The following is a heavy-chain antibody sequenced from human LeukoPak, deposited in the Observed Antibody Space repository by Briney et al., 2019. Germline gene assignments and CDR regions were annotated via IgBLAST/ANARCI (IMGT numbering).Heavy chain of an antibody. CDR3: AREGGYSDHDAFDI. CDR2: INPNSGGT. V-gene: IGHV1-2*02. J-gene: IGHJ3*02. D-gene: IGHD5-18*01. Sequence: ASVKVSCKASGYTFTGYYMHWVRQAPGQGLEWMGWINPNSGGTNYAKKFQGRVTMTRDTSISTAYVELSGLRSDDTAVYYCAREGGYSDHDAFDIWGQGTMVTVSS. CDR1: GYTFTGYY.